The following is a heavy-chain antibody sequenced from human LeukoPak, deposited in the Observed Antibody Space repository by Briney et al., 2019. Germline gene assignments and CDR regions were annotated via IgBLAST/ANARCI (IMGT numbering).Heavy chain of an antibody. CDR2: ISAYNGNT. CDR1: GYTFTSYG. V-gene: IGHV1-18*01. J-gene: IGHJ4*02. Sequence: ASVKVSCKASGYTFTSYGISWVRQAPGQGLEWMGWISAYNGNTNYAQKLQGRVTMTPDTSTSTAYMELRSLRSDDTAVYYCACGYCSGGSCLSPFGYWGQGTLVTVSS. D-gene: IGHD2-15*01. CDR3: ACGYCSGGSCLSPFGY.